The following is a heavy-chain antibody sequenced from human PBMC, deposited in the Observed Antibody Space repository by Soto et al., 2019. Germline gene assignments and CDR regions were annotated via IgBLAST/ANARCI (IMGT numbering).Heavy chain of an antibody. CDR2: TYYRSKWYN. V-gene: IGHV6-1*01. CDR1: GESVSSNSAA. J-gene: IGHJ4*02. CDR3: VGAYHFGTVFNY. D-gene: IGHD1-7*01. Sequence: PSQTLSLTCAISGESVSSNSAAWNWIRQSPSRGLEWLGRTYYRSKWYNDYALSVKSRITVNPDTSKNQFSPQLNSVPPEDTAVYYCVGAYHFGTVFNYWGQGTLVTVSS.